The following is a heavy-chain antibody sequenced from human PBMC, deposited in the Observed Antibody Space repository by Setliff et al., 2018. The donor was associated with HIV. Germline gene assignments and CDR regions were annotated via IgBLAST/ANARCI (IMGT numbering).Heavy chain of an antibody. J-gene: IGHJ4*02. CDR3: ARLRITMIMMLNYFDY. CDR1: DDSISRSNSY. CDR2: IYHSGST. D-gene: IGHD3-22*01. V-gene: IGHV4-39*01. Sequence: SETLSLTCTVSDDSISRSNSYWAWIRQPPGKGLEWIGNIYHSGSTTFYNPSLKSRVSISIDTSKSQFSLKLRSVTAADTAVYFCARLRITMIMMLNYFDYWGQGTLVTVSS.